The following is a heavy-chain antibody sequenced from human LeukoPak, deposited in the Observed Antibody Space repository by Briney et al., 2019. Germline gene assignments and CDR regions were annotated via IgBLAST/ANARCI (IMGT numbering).Heavy chain of an antibody. CDR3: ARACSGGSCYLAAFDI. D-gene: IGHD2-15*01. Sequence: GGSLRLSCAASGFMFTNYAMSWVRQAPGKGLEWVSALSASGGSSYYADSMQGRFTISRDSSKNTLYLQMNGLRAEDTAVYYCARACSGGSCYLAAFDIWGQGTMVTVSS. CDR1: GFMFTNYA. CDR2: LSASGGSS. J-gene: IGHJ3*02. V-gene: IGHV3-23*01.